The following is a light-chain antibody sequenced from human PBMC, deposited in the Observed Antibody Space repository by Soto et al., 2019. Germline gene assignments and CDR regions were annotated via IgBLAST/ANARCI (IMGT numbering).Light chain of an antibody. J-gene: IGKJ1*01. CDR2: GAS. CDR3: QQYGSSHWT. V-gene: IGKV3-20*01. Sequence: EIVLTQSPGTLSLSPGERATLSFRASQSVSSSYLAWYQQKPGQAPRLLIYGASSRATGIPDRFSGSGSGTDFTLTISRLEPEDFAVYYCQQYGSSHWTFGQGTKVEIK. CDR1: QSVSSSY.